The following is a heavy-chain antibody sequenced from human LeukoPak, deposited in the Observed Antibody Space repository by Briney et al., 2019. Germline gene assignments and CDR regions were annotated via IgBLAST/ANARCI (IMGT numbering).Heavy chain of an antibody. Sequence: PSETLALTCTVSGGSISSNNYYWGWIRQPPGTGLEWLGSISYSGSTYYNPSLKSRVTISVGTSKNQFSLKLTSVTAADTAVYYCARPGYYYDSSGYHYRDYWGQGTLVTVSS. J-gene: IGHJ4*02. V-gene: IGHV4-39*01. D-gene: IGHD3-22*01. CDR3: ARPGYYYDSSGYHYRDY. CDR2: ISYSGST. CDR1: GGSISSNNYY.